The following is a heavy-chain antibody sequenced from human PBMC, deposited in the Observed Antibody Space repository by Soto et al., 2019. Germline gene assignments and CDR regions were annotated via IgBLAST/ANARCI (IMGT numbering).Heavy chain of an antibody. CDR2: ISYDGSNK. Sequence: QVQLVESGGGVVQPGRSLRLSCAASGFTFSSYAMHWVRQAPGKGLGWVAVISYDGSNKYYADSVKGRFTISRDNSKNTLYLQMNSLRAEDTAVYYCARERIVVVAAYLDYWGQGTLVTVSS. D-gene: IGHD2-15*01. CDR3: ARERIVVVAAYLDY. J-gene: IGHJ4*02. V-gene: IGHV3-30-3*01. CDR1: GFTFSSYA.